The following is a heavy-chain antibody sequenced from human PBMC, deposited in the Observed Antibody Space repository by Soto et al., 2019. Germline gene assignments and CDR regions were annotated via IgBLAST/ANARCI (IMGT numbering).Heavy chain of an antibody. CDR3: AKDYDFWSGYFDY. V-gene: IGHV3-23*01. CDR1: GFTFSSYA. CDR2: ISGSGGST. J-gene: IGHJ4*02. D-gene: IGHD3-3*01. Sequence: GGSLRLSCAASGFTFSSYAMSWVRQAPGKGLEWVSAISGSGGSTYYADSVKGRLTISRDNSKNTLYLQMNSLRAEDTAVYYCAKDYDFWSGYFDYWGQGTLVTVSS.